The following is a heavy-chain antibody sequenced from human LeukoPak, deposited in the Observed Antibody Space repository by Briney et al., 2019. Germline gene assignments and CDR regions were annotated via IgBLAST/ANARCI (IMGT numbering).Heavy chain of an antibody. D-gene: IGHD3-10*01. Sequence: PGESLRLSCAASGFTFSSYWMRWVRQAPGKGLEWVANIKQDGSGKYYVDSVKGRFTISRDNAKNSLYLQMNSLRAEDTAVYYCAKLSFGSGKSTLPPVDYWGQGTLVTVSS. V-gene: IGHV3-7*01. CDR1: GFTFSSYW. CDR2: IKQDGSGK. CDR3: AKLSFGSGKSTLPPVDY. J-gene: IGHJ4*02.